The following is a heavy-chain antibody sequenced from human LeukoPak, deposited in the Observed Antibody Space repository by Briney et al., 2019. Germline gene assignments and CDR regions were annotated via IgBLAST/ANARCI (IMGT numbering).Heavy chain of an antibody. D-gene: IGHD6-13*01. Sequence: GESLKISCKGSGYSFTSYWIGWVRQMPGKGLEWMGIIYPGDSDTRYSPSFQGQVTISADKSISTAYLQWSSLKASDTAMYYCARPRIAAAGTGAWYFDYWGQGTLVTVSS. CDR1: GYSFTSYW. CDR3: ARPRIAAAGTGAWYFDY. J-gene: IGHJ4*02. V-gene: IGHV5-51*01. CDR2: IYPGDSDT.